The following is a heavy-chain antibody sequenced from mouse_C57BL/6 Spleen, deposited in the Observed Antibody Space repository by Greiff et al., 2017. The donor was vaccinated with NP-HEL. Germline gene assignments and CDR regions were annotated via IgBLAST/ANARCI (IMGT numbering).Heavy chain of an antibody. V-gene: IGHV1-82*01. CDR1: GYAFSSSW. Sequence: QVQLKQSGPELVKPGASVKISCKASGYAFSSSWMNWVKQRPGKGLEWIGRIYPGDGDTNYNGKFKGKATLTADKSSSTAYMQLSSLTSEDSAVYFCARSRLRLYAMDYWGQGTSVTVSS. D-gene: IGHD1-2*01. CDR3: ARSRLRLYAMDY. J-gene: IGHJ4*01. CDR2: IYPGDGDT.